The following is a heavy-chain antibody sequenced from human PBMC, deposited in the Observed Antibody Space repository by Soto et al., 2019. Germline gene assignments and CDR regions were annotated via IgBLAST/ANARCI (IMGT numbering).Heavy chain of an antibody. D-gene: IGHD3-10*01. J-gene: IGHJ2*01. CDR2: IYYSGYT. V-gene: IGHV4-39*01. Sequence: LSLAWIVNSVAINRNVYYWGWISQHPGKGLEWIGSIYYSGYTYCNPSLKSRITTSLDTSKNQVSLKLSSVTAADTAVYYCARHVGSGSYADWYFDIWGRGTLATVSS. CDR1: SVAINRNVYY. CDR3: ARHVGSGSYADWYFDI.